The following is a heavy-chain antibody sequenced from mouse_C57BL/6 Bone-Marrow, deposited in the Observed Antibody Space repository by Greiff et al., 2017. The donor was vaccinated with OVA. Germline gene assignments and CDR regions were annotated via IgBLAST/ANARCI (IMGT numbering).Heavy chain of an antibody. Sequence: QVQLQQSGAELVRPGPSVKMSCKASGYTFTNYWIGWAKQRPGHGLEWIGDIYPGGGYTNYNEKFKGKATLTADKSSSTAYMQFSSLTSEDSAIYYCARDGYYWYFDVWGTGTTVTVSS. V-gene: IGHV1-63*01. CDR3: ARDGYYWYFDV. J-gene: IGHJ1*03. CDR2: IYPGGGYT. CDR1: GYTFTNYW. D-gene: IGHD2-3*01.